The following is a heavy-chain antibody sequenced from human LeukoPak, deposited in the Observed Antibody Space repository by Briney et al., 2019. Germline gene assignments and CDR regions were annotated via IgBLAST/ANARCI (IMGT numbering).Heavy chain of an antibody. Sequence: EASVKVSCKASGYSLTTYYMHWVRQAPGQGLEWMAIINPTGGSTTYAQKFQGRVTMTRDTSTSTVYMELSSLRSDDTAVYYCARTAARRFDYWGQGTLVTVSS. CDR1: GYSLTTYY. CDR2: INPTGGST. V-gene: IGHV1-46*01. J-gene: IGHJ4*02. CDR3: ARTAARRFDY. D-gene: IGHD6-6*01.